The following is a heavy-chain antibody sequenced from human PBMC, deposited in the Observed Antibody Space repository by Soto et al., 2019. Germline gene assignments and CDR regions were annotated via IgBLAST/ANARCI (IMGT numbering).Heavy chain of an antibody. CDR2: IYSGGST. CDR3: ERGYYYGMDV. V-gene: IGHV3-66*01. Sequence: EVQLVESGGGLVQPGGSLRLSCAASGFTVSSNYMSWVRQAPGKGLEWVSVIYSGGSTYYADSVKGRFTISRDNSKTTLYLQMNSLRVEAAAVYYCERGYYYGMDVWGRGTTVIVSS. J-gene: IGHJ6*02. CDR1: GFTVSSNY.